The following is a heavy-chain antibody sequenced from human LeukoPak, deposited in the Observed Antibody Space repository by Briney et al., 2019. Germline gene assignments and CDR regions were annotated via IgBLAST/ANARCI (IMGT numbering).Heavy chain of an antibody. V-gene: IGHV3-21*04. CDR1: GFTFSSYS. CDR2: ISSSSSYI. Sequence: GGSLRLSCAASGFTFSSYSMNWVRQAPGKGLEWVSSISSSSSYIYYADSVKGRFTISRDNAKNSLYLQMNSLRAEDTAVYYCAKDADSSGWYWLGSYYGMDVWGQGTTVTASS. D-gene: IGHD6-19*01. CDR3: AKDADSSGWYWLGSYYGMDV. J-gene: IGHJ6*02.